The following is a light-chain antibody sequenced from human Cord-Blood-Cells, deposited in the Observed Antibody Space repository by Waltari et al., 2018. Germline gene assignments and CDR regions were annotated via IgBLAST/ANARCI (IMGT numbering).Light chain of an antibody. CDR1: SLRSYY. J-gene: IGLJ3*02. Sequence: SSELTQDPAVSVALGQTVRITCQGDSLRSYYASWYQQKPGQAPVLVISGKNNRPSGIPDRFSGSSSGNTASLTITGAQAEDEADYYCNSRDSSGNNWVFGGGTKLTVL. CDR2: GKN. CDR3: NSRDSSGNNWV. V-gene: IGLV3-19*01.